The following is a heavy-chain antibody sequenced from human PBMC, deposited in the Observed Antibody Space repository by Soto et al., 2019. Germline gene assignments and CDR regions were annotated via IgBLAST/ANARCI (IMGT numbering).Heavy chain of an antibody. Sequence: GESLKISCKASAYSFTSYWISWVRQMPGKGLEWMGRIDPSDSYTNYSPSVQGHVTISADKSISTAYLQWSSLKASDTAMYYCARAYSSSAPDGFDIWGGETMVTVSS. CDR1: AYSFTSYW. CDR3: ARAYSSSAPDGFDI. D-gene: IGHD6-6*01. J-gene: IGHJ3*02. CDR2: IDPSDSYT. V-gene: IGHV5-10-1*01.